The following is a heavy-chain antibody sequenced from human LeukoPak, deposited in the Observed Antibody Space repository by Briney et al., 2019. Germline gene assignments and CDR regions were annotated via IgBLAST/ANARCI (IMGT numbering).Heavy chain of an antibody. V-gene: IGHV4-34*01. CDR3: AREDIMIKSTPDNWFAP. CDR1: GGSFSGYY. D-gene: IGHD3-16*01. CDR2: INHSGST. Sequence: PSETLSLTCAVYGGSFSGYYWSWIRQPPGKGLEWIGEINHSGSTNYNPSLKSRVTISVDTSKNQFSLKQSSVTAADTAVYYCAREDIMIKSTPDNWFAPWGQGTLVTVSS. J-gene: IGHJ5*02.